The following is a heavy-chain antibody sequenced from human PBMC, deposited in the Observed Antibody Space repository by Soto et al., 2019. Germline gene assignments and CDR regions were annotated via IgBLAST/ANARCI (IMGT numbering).Heavy chain of an antibody. Sequence: LSETLSLTCAVSGGSISSSNWWSWVRQPPGKGLEWIGEIYHSGSTNYNPSLKSRVTISVDKSKNQFSLKLSSVTDADTAVYYCARSAAAGMDGPYGMDVWGQGTTVTVSS. V-gene: IGHV4-4*02. CDR3: ARSAAAGMDGPYGMDV. J-gene: IGHJ6*02. CDR2: IYHSGST. CDR1: GGSISSSNW. D-gene: IGHD6-13*01.